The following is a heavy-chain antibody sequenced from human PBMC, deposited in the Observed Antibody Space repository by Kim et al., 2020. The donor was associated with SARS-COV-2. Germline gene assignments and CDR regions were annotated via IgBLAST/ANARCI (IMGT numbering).Heavy chain of an antibody. CDR1: GFTFSNYA. CDR3: GECLYSYGSGAFDI. CDR2: IRGGGANP. V-gene: IGHV3-23*01. D-gene: IGHD5-18*01. J-gene: IGHJ3*02. Sequence: GGSLRLSCAASGFTFSNYAMNWVRQAPGKGLEWVSSIRGGGANPNYADSVEGRCTISRDNSNNTVYLQMTSLTGDDAAVYYCGECLYSYGSGAFDIWGLGTLVTVSS.